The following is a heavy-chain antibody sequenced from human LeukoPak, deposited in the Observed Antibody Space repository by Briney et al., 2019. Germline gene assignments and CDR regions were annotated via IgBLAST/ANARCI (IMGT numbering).Heavy chain of an antibody. CDR1: GFTFSRYS. CDR3: AGGGVVVPAAYYYYMDV. CDR2: ISSSSSYI. Sequence: PGGSLRLSCAASGFTFSRYSMNWVRQAPGKGLEWVSSISSSSSYIYYADSVKGRFTISRDNAKNSLYLQMNSLRAEDTAVYYCAGGGVVVPAAYYYYMDVWGKGTTVTVSS. V-gene: IGHV3-21*01. J-gene: IGHJ6*03. D-gene: IGHD2-2*01.